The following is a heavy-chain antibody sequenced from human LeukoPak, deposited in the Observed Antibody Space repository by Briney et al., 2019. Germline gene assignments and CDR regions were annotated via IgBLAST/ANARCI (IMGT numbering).Heavy chain of an antibody. J-gene: IGHJ3*02. CDR2: LSSDEVNK. CDR1: GFTFSSYP. D-gene: IGHD1-26*01. CDR3: AKDSPLIVEATRWGRNVFDI. V-gene: IGHV3-30-3*01. Sequence: AGGSLRLSCAASGFTFSSYPMHWVRQTPGKGLQWVAILSSDEVNKRYADSVKGRFTISRDNSKETLYLLMNSLSAEDTAVYYCAKDSPLIVEATRWGRNVFDIWGQGTMVTVAS.